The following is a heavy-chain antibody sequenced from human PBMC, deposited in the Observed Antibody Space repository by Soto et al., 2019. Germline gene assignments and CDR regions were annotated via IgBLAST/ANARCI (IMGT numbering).Heavy chain of an antibody. D-gene: IGHD6-13*01. V-gene: IGHV4-39*01. CDR3: ARHSIALRKNNWFDP. CDR2: IFYLGSS. CDR1: GDSIISSDFY. Sequence: SETLSLTCTVSGDSIISSDFYWGWVRQPPGKGLEWIGSIFYLGSSYYNPSLKSRVTMPVDTSKNQFSLRLRSVTAADTALYFCARHSIALRKNNWFDPWGQGIMVNVSS. J-gene: IGHJ5*02.